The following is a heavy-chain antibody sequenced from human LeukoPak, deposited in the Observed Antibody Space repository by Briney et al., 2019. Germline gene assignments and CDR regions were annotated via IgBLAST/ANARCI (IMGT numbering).Heavy chain of an antibody. CDR1: VYTFTFYY. V-gene: IGHV1-2*02. CDR3: ARDSGYCTTTSCFHPFDS. D-gene: IGHD2-2*01. Sequence: GASVNVSCKASVYTFTFYYMHWVRQAPGQGLEWMGWIIPNSGATKYAQKFQGRVTMTRDTSISTAYMELSGLRSDDTAVYYCARDSGYCTTTSCFHPFDSWGQGTLVTVSS. CDR2: IIPNSGAT. J-gene: IGHJ4*02.